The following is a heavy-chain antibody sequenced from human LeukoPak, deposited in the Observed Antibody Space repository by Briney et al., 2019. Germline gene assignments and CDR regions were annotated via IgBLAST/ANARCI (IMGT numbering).Heavy chain of an antibody. CDR2: IYYSGST. V-gene: IGHV4-59*01. CDR3: ARALLVGADDY. J-gene: IGHJ4*02. Sequence: SETLSLTCAVYGGSFSGYYWSWIRQPPGKGLEWIGYIYYSGSTNYNPSLKSRVTISVDTSKNQFSLKLSSVTAADTAVYYCARALLVGADDYWGQGTLVTVSS. D-gene: IGHD1-26*01. CDR1: GGSFSGYY.